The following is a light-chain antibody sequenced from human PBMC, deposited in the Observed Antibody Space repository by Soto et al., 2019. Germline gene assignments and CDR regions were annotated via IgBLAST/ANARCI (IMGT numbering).Light chain of an antibody. CDR3: QQSYNGPFT. CDR2: SAS. V-gene: IGKV1-39*01. CDR1: QGIRSS. Sequence: DIQLTQSPSFLSASVGDTVTITCRASQGIRSSVAWYQQRPGKAPKLLIYSASTLQTGVPSRFSGSGSGTDFTLTISSLQPEDFATYYCQQSYNGPFTFGPGTKVDI. J-gene: IGKJ3*01.